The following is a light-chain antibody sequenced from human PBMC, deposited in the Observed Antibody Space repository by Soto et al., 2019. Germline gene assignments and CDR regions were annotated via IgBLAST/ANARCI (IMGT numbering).Light chain of an antibody. CDR3: KQYVGSPST. V-gene: IGKV3-20*01. J-gene: IGKJ1*01. CDR2: DAS. CDR1: QSVGNNY. Sequence: EIVLTQSPGTLSLSPGERATLSCRASQSVGNNYLAWYQQKPGQGPRLLIYDASSRATGIPDRFSGSASGTDFTLTISRLEPEDFAVYYCKQYVGSPSTFGQGTKVDIK.